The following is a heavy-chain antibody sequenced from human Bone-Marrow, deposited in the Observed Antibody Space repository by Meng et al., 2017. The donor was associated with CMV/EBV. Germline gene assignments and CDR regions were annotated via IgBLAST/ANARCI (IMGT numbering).Heavy chain of an antibody. Sequence: GGSLRLSCAASGFTFSDYYMSWIRQAPGKGLEWVSYISSSGSTIYYADSVKGRFTISRDNAKNSLYLQMNSLRAEDTAVYYCARGLSPGYWSSTSCPIDYWGQGTLVTVSS. D-gene: IGHD2-2*01. CDR3: ARGLSPGYWSSTSCPIDY. CDR2: ISSSGSTI. V-gene: IGHV3-11*01. CDR1: GFTFSDYY. J-gene: IGHJ4*02.